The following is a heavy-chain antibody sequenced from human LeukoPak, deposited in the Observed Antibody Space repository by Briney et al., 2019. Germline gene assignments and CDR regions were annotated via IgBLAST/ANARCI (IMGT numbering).Heavy chain of an antibody. CDR3: AKKGSGLTGTTVGLDY. CDR2: ISGDTTAT. D-gene: IGHD1-20*01. J-gene: IGHJ4*02. CDR1: GFTFSSYS. Sequence: GGSLRLSCAASGFTFSSYSMHWVRQAPGKGLEWVSTISGDTTATWYADSVKGRFTISRDNSKNTLYLQMNSLRGEDTAVSHGAKKGSGLTGTTVGLDYWGQGTLVTVSS. V-gene: IGHV3-23*01.